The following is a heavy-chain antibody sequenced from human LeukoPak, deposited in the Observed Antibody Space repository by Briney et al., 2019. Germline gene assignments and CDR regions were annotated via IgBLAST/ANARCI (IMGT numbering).Heavy chain of an antibody. J-gene: IGHJ5*02. V-gene: IGHV4-30-4*01. CDR3: ARDKGYDILTGYYFDP. CDR2: IFYSGST. CDR1: GGSISSADYH. Sequence: SQTLSLTCSVSGGSISSADYHWSWIRQPPGKGLEWIGYIFYSGSTYYNPSLKSRVTISVDTSKNQFSLKLSSVTAADTAVYYCARDKGYDILTGYYFDPWGQGTLVTVSS. D-gene: IGHD3-9*01.